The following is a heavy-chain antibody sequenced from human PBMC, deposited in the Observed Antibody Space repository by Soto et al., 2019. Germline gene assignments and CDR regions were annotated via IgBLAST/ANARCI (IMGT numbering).Heavy chain of an antibody. Sequence: EVQLVETGGGLVQPGGSLRLSCAASGFNVSYNYISWVRQPPGQGLEWVSVIFYGGTTYYAESVKGRFTISRDNSKNMVYLQMNSLRVEDTAVYYCGSIAVAEGFDPWGKGTLVTVSS. V-gene: IGHV3-53*02. CDR3: GSIAVAEGFDP. CDR1: GFNVSYNY. J-gene: IGHJ5*02. D-gene: IGHD6-19*01. CDR2: IFYGGTT.